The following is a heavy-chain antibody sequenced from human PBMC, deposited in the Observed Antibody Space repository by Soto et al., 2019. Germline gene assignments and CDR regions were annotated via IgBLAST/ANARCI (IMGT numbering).Heavy chain of an antibody. V-gene: IGHV1-69*06. CDR2: IIPIFGTA. J-gene: IGHJ4*02. CDR1: GGTFSSYA. D-gene: IGHD6-13*01. CDR3: ARGYSSSWSPGY. Sequence: SVKVSCKASGGTFSSYAISWVRHAPGQGLEWMGGIIPIFGTANYAQKFQGRVTITADKSTSTAYMELSSLRSEDTAVYYCARGYSSSWSPGYWGQGTLVTVSS.